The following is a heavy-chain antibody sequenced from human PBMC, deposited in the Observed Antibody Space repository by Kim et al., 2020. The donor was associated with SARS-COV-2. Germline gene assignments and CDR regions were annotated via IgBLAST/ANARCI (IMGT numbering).Heavy chain of an antibody. CDR1: GDSVSSNSAA. CDR2: TYYRSNWYN. V-gene: IGHV6-1*01. CDR3: ANDGGDYAPFWFYS. D-gene: IGHD4-17*01. J-gene: IGHJ5*01. Sequence: SQTLSLTCAISGDSVSSNSAAWNWIRQSPSRGLEWLGRTYYRSNWYNDYAGSVMSRISINPDTSKNQVTLQVNSVTPEDTAVYYCANDGGDYAPFWFYSWGQGTLVTVSS.